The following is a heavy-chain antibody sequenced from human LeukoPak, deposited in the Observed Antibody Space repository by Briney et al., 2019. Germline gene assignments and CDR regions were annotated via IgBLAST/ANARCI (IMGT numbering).Heavy chain of an antibody. CDR1: GGSINVYY. CDR2: ISYSGST. CDR3: ARGGSRSYTSSTLDY. V-gene: IGHV4-59*01. J-gene: IGHJ4*02. D-gene: IGHD6-6*01. Sequence: KTSETLSLTCSVSGGSINVYYWNWIRQSPGKGLEWIGSISYSGSTNYNPPLKSRLTISMDTSKNRFSLKVSSVIAADTAMYYCARGGSRSYTSSTLDYWGQGTLVTVSS.